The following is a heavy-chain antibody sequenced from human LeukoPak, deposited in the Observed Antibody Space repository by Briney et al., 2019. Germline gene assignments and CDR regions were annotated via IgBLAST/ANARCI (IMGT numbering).Heavy chain of an antibody. Sequence: SGGSLRLSCAASGFTFSSYSMNWVRQPPGKGLEWIGTMSYSGRTYYNPSLKSRVTISVDMSKNQFSLKLSSVTAADTAVYHCARGRDDFWSGSHFDNWGRGTLVTVSS. CDR3: ARGRDDFWSGSHFDN. CDR1: GFTFSSYS. J-gene: IGHJ4*02. D-gene: IGHD3-3*01. CDR2: MSYSGRT. V-gene: IGHV4-39*07.